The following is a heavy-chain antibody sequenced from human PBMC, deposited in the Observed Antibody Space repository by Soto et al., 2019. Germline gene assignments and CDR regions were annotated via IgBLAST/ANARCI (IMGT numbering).Heavy chain of an antibody. V-gene: IGHV3-23*01. Sequence: EGSLRLSCAASGFTFSSYAMSWVRQAPGKGLEWVSVISGSGGSTYYADSVKGRFTISRDNSKNTLYLQMNSLRADDTAVYYCAKACTSPIYYYDMDVWGKGTTVTVSS. J-gene: IGHJ6*03. D-gene: IGHD2-2*01. CDR3: AKACTSPIYYYDMDV. CDR2: ISGSGGST. CDR1: GFTFSSYA.